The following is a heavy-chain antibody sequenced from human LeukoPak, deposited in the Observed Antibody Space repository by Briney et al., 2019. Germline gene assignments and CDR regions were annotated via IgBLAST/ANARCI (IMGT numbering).Heavy chain of an antibody. CDR3: ARERGYSYGFFDY. Sequence: SVKVSCKASGYTFTSYGISWVRQAPGQGLEWMGGIIPIFGTANYAQKFQGRVTITADESTSTAYMELSSLRSEDTAVYYCARERGYSYGFFDYWGQGTLVTVSS. V-gene: IGHV1-69*13. CDR1: GYTFTSYG. D-gene: IGHD5-18*01. J-gene: IGHJ4*02. CDR2: IIPIFGTA.